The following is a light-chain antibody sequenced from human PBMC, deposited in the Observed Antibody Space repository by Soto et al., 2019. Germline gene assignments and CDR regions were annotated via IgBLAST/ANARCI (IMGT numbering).Light chain of an antibody. CDR2: GAS. CDR1: QNISSY. V-gene: IGKV3D-15*01. J-gene: IGKJ4*01. Sequence: EIVMTQSPAILSVSPGERATLSCRASQNISSYLIWYQQKPGQAPRLLIHGASTRATGIAARFSGSGSGTEFTLTISGLQSEDFATYYCQQYNNWPVTFGGGTKVDI. CDR3: QQYNNWPVT.